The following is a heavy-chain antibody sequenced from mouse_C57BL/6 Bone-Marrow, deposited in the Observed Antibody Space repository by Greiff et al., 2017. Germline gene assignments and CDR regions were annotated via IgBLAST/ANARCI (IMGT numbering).Heavy chain of an antibody. Sequence: QVQLKQSGAELVRPGTSVKMSCKASGYTFTNYWIGWAKQRPGHGLEWIGDIYPGGGYTNYNEKFKGKATLTADKSSSTAYMQFSSLTSEDSAIYYCARGELRLRGTWFAYWGQGTLVTVSA. CDR2: IYPGGGYT. V-gene: IGHV1-63*01. J-gene: IGHJ3*01. D-gene: IGHD3-2*02. CDR1: GYTFTNYW. CDR3: ARGELRLRGTWFAY.